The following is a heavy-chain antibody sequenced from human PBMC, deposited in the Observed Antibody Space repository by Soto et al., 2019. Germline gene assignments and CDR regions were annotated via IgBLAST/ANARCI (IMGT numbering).Heavy chain of an antibody. CDR1: GFSLSGYG. CDR2: IWYEGITK. D-gene: IGHD5-18*01. J-gene: IGHJ5*02. V-gene: IGHV3-33*01. CDR3: ARDVDTTSHLNWFDP. Sequence: GGSLRLSCEVSGFSLSGYGMHWVRQAPGKGLEWMAVIWYEGITKNYADSVKGRFTISRDTSKNMVYLQMDSLKVEDTAVYYCARDVDTTSHLNWFDPWGQGVMVTVSS.